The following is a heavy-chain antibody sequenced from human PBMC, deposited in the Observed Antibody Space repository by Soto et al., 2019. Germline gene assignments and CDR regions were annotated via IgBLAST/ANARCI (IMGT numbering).Heavy chain of an antibody. J-gene: IGHJ4*02. D-gene: IGHD1-1*01. CDR1: GFTFSYYG. V-gene: IGHV3-33*01. CDR2: IWYDGSNT. CDR3: ARDSPYNSADY. Sequence: QVELVESGGGVVQPGRSLRLSCAASGFTFSYYGMHWVRQAPGKGLDWVAVIWYDGSNTYYADSVKGRFTISRDNSKNTLYLQMSSLRVEDTAGYFCARDSPYNSADYWGQGTLVTVSS.